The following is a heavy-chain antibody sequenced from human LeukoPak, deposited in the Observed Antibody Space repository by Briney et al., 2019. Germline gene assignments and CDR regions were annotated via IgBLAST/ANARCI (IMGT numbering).Heavy chain of an antibody. CDR2: ISGLGHTT. J-gene: IGHJ4*02. D-gene: IGHD3-22*01. CDR1: EFTFSSYA. Sequence: GGSPRLSCTTSEFTFSSYAMAWVRQAPGKGLEWVSSISGLGHTTYYADSVKGRFTISRDNSKSTLYLQMSSLRAEDTAVYYCAKDGDANYYDSSGYMDYWGQGTLVTVSS. V-gene: IGHV3-23*01. CDR3: AKDGDANYYDSSGYMDY.